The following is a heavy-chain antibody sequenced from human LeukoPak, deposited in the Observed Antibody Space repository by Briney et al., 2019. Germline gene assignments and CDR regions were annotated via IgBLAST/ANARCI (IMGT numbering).Heavy chain of an antibody. CDR1: GGSFSGYY. CDR2: INHSGST. V-gene: IGHV4-34*01. D-gene: IGHD5-18*01. CDR3: VSSVIQLWTPFDY. Sequence: SETLSLTCAVYGGSFSGYYWSWIRQPPGKGLEWIGEINHSGSTNYNPSLKSRVTISVDTSKNQFSLKLSSVTAADTAVYYCVSSVIQLWTPFDYWGQGTLVTVSS. J-gene: IGHJ4*02.